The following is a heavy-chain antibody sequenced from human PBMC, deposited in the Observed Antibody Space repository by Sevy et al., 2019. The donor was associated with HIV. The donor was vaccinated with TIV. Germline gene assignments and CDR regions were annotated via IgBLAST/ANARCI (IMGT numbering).Heavy chain of an antibody. V-gene: IGHV4-30-2*01. CDR3: ARVGGYGYFDY. CDR2: IYHSGST. Sequence: SDTLSLTCAVSGGSISSGGYSWSWIRQPPGKGLEWIGYIYHSGSTYHNPSLKSRVTISVDRSKNQFSLKLSSVTAADTAVYYCARVGGYGYFDYWGQGTLVTVSS. D-gene: IGHD2-15*01. CDR1: GGSISSGGYS. J-gene: IGHJ4*02.